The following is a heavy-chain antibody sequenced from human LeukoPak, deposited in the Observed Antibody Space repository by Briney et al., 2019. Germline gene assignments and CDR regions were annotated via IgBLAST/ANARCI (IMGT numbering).Heavy chain of an antibody. Sequence: ASVKVSCKASGYTFTSYDINWVRQATGQGLEWMGWMNPNSGNTGYAQKFQGRVTMTRDTSISTAYMELSRLRSDDTAVYYCAREKRSYASFDPWGQGTLVTVSS. CDR3: AREKRSYASFDP. CDR1: GYTFTSYD. J-gene: IGHJ5*02. CDR2: MNPNSGNT. D-gene: IGHD2-2*01. V-gene: IGHV1-8*01.